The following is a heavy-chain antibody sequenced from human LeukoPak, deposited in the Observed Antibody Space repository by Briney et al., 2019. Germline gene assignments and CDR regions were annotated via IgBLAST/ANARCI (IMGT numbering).Heavy chain of an antibody. CDR2: IYSGGST. CDR1: GFTVSSNY. CDR3: ARLRRYGGNWEFDY. D-gene: IGHD4-23*01. Sequence: GGSLRLSCAASGFTVSSNYMSWVRQAPGKGLEWVSVIYSGGSTYYADSVKGRFTISRDNSKNTLYLQMNSLRAEDTAVYYCARLRRYGGNWEFDYWGQGTLVTVSS. J-gene: IGHJ4*02. V-gene: IGHV3-66*04.